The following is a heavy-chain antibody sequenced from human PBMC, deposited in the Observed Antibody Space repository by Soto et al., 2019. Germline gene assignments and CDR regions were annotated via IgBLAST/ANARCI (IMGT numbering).Heavy chain of an antibody. V-gene: IGHV3-23*01. CDR1: GFTFSSFA. D-gene: IGHD6-13*01. J-gene: IGHJ4*02. CDR2: ISISGVTT. CDR3: AKDRYSSSRSFDS. Sequence: GGSLRLSCAASGFTFSSFAMSWVRQAPGKGLEWISAISISGVTTYYADSVRGRFTISRDNSKNTLYLQMNSLRAEDTAIYYCAKDRYSSSRSFDSWGQGTLVTVSS.